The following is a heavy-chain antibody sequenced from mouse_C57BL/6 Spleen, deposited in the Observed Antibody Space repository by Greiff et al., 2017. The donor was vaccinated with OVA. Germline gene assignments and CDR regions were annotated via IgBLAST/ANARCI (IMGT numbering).Heavy chain of an antibody. D-gene: IGHD2-4*01. Sequence: QVQLKESGPELVKPGASVKISCKASGYSFTSYYIHWVKQRPGQGLEWIGWIYPGSGNTKYNEKFKGKATLTADTSSSTAYMQLSSLTSEDSAVYYCARGDYDYAWFAYWGQGTLVTVSA. CDR2: IYPGSGNT. CDR3: ARGDYDYAWFAY. V-gene: IGHV1-66*01. J-gene: IGHJ3*01. CDR1: GYSFTSYY.